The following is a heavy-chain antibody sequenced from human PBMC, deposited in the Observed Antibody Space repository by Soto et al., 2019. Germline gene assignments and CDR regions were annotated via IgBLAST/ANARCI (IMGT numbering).Heavy chain of an antibody. Sequence: ASVKVSCKASRYIFTSYNIHWVREAPGQGLEWLGEINPRSGGSGSDQKFQGRVYMTRDTSTTTVYMVLSNLGSDDTAVYYCARIAGPCPTYFDFWGQGTPVTVSS. CDR2: INPRSGGS. CDR1: RYIFTSYN. CDR3: ARIAGPCPTYFDF. V-gene: IGHV1-46*01. D-gene: IGHD6-13*01. J-gene: IGHJ4*02.